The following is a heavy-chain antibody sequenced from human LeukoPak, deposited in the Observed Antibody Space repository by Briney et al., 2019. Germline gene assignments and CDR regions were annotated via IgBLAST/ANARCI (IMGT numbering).Heavy chain of an antibody. CDR3: ARDVPIGGFDP. CDR1: GFTFSSYG. D-gene: IGHD4-17*01. V-gene: IGHV3-23*01. J-gene: IGHJ5*02. CDR2: ISGSGGST. Sequence: GGSLRLSCAASGFTFSSYGMSWVRQAPGKGLEWVSAISGSGGSTYYADSVKGRFTISRDNAKNSLYLQMNSLRAEDTAVYYCARDVPIGGFDPWGQGTLVTVSS.